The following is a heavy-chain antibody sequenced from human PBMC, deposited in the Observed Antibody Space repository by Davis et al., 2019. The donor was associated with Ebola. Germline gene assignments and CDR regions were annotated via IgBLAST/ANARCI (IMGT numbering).Heavy chain of an antibody. J-gene: IGHJ4*02. CDR3: ARSRFGGGNVRGFGDY. V-gene: IGHV1-46*01. CDR2: INPSGGST. D-gene: IGHD4-23*01. Sequence: ASVKVSCKASGYTFTSYYMHWVRQAPGQGLEWMGIINPSGGSTSYAQKFQGRVTMTTDTSTSTAYMELSSLRSEDTAVYYCARSRFGGGNVRGFGDYWGQGTLVTVSS. CDR1: GYTFTSYY.